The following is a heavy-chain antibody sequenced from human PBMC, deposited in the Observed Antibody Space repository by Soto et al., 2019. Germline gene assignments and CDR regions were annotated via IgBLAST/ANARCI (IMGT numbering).Heavy chain of an antibody. Sequence: ASVKVSCKASGYTFTSYYMHWVRQAPGQGLEWMGIINPSGGSTSYAQKFQGRVTMTRDTSTSTVYMELSSLRSEDTAVYYCAREGNCYDSSGYYRPLYYWGQGTLVTVSS. V-gene: IGHV1-46*01. CDR2: INPSGGST. D-gene: IGHD3-22*01. J-gene: IGHJ4*02. CDR3: AREGNCYDSSGYYRPLYY. CDR1: GYTFTSYY.